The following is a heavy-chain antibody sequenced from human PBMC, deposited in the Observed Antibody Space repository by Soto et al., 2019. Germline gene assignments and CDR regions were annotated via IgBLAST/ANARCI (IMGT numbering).Heavy chain of an antibody. D-gene: IGHD3-10*01. CDR1: GYTFTSYG. J-gene: IGHJ6*01. CDR2: ISPYNRNT. V-gene: IGHV1-18*01. CDR3: ARRHSMVRGVIVYYYGIDV. Sequence: ASVKVSCKASGYTFTSYGISWVRQAPGQGLQWMGRISPYNRNTNDAQMLQGKVTMTTAQYSSTDYMELRSLRSDDTAVYYCARRHSMVRGVIVYYYGIDVWGQEARV.